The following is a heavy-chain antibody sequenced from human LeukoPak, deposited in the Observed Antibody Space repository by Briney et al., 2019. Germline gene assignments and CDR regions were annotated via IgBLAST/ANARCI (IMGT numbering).Heavy chain of an antibody. V-gene: IGHV3-48*01. Sequence: GGSLRLSCAASGFTFSSYSMNWVRQAPGKGLEWVSYISSSSSTIYYADSVKGRFTISRDNAKNSLYLQMNSLRAEDTAVYYCARDLAGGGPDAFDIWGQGTMVTVSS. D-gene: IGHD3-16*01. CDR3: ARDLAGGGPDAFDI. J-gene: IGHJ3*02. CDR1: GFTFSSYS. CDR2: ISSSSSTI.